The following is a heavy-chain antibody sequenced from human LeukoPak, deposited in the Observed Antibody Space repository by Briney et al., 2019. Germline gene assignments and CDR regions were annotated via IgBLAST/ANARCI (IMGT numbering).Heavy chain of an antibody. Sequence: PGGPLRLSCAASGFTVSSNYMSWVRQAPGKGLEWVSVIYSGGSTYYADSVKGRFTISRHNSKNTLYLQMNSLRAEDTAVYYCVRDRVVVAATASLYYYYGMDVWGQGTTVTVSS. CDR3: VRDRVVVAATASLYYYYGMDV. J-gene: IGHJ6*02. CDR2: IYSGGST. V-gene: IGHV3-53*04. CDR1: GFTVSSNY. D-gene: IGHD2-15*01.